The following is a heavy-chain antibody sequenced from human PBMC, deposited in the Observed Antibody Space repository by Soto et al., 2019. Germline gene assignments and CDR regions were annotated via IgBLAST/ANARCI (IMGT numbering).Heavy chain of an antibody. CDR1: GGSINNYY. D-gene: IGHD1-26*01. CDR2: IYYSGST. V-gene: IGHV4-59*01. J-gene: IGHJ4*02. CDR3: ARRYGGNFDY. Sequence: QVQLQESGPGLVKPSETLSLTCTVSGGSINNYYWSWVRQPPGKGLEWIGYIYYSGSTNYNPSLNSRVTISVYTSKNQFSLKLSSVTAADTAVYDCARRYGGNFDYRGQGTLVTVSS.